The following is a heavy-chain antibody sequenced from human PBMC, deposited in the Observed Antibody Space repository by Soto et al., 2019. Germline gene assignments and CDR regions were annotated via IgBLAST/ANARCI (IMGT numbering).Heavy chain of an antibody. CDR2: IYYSGGST. V-gene: IGHV4-30-4*01. Sequence: SETLSLTCAVSGGSISSDYYYWSWIRQPPGKGLEWIGYIYYSGGSTYYSPSLRSRAAISMDTSKSQFSLILSTVTAADTAVYYCARAVYCRSASCSNWFEPWGQGNLGTVS. D-gene: IGHD2-2*01. CDR1: GGSISSDYYY. J-gene: IGHJ5*02. CDR3: ARAVYCRSASCSNWFEP.